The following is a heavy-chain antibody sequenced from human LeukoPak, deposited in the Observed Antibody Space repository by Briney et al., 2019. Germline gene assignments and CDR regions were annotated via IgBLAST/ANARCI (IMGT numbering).Heavy chain of an antibody. Sequence: GGSLRLSCAASGFTVSSNYMSWVRQAPGKGLEWVSVIYSGGSTYYADSVKGRFTISRDNPKNTLYPQMNSLRAEDTAVYYCARDYRSSWYSYYYYGMDVWGQGTTVTVSS. CDR2: IYSGGST. CDR3: ARDYRSSWYSYYYYGMDV. V-gene: IGHV3-53*01. D-gene: IGHD6-13*01. CDR1: GFTVSSNY. J-gene: IGHJ6*02.